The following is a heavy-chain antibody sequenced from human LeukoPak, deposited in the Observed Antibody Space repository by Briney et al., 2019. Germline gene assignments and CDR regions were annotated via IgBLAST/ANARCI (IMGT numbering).Heavy chain of an antibody. CDR1: GFIFSSYG. J-gene: IGHJ5*02. Sequence: GGSLRLSCAASGFIFSSYGMHWVRQAPGKGLEWVAFIRNDGSNKYYADSVKGRFTISRDNSKNTAYLQMNSLRADDTAVHYCAKEGFDPWGQGTLVTVSS. CDR2: IRNDGSNK. CDR3: AKEGFDP. V-gene: IGHV3-30*02.